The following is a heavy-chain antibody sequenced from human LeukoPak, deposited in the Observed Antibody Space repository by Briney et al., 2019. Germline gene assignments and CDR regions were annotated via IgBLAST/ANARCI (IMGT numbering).Heavy chain of an antibody. J-gene: IGHJ4*02. CDR1: GGSISSYY. Sequence: SETLSLTCTVSGGSISSYYWSWIRQPPGKGLEWIGYIYYSGSTNYNPSLKSRVTISVDTSKNQFSLKLSSVTAADTAVYYCARHHYYDRRVDYWGQGTLVTVSS. CDR3: ARHHYYDRRVDY. CDR2: IYYSGST. V-gene: IGHV4-59*01. D-gene: IGHD3-22*01.